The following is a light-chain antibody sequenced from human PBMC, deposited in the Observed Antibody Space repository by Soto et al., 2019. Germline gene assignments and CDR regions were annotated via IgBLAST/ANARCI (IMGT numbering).Light chain of an antibody. V-gene: IGKV3-20*01. CDR3: QQYGSSPPRT. Sequence: IVLTQSPVTLSLSPGEGATLSCRASQSVTGTNLAWYQQRAGQAPRLLIYGASSRATGIPDRFSGSGSGTDFTLTISRLEPEDFAVYYCQQYGSSPPRTFGQGTKVDIK. CDR2: GAS. CDR1: QSVTGTN. J-gene: IGKJ1*01.